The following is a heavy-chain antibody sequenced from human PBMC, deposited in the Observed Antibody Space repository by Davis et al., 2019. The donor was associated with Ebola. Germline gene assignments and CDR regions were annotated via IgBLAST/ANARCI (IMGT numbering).Heavy chain of an antibody. D-gene: IGHD6-19*01. Sequence: HTGGSLRLSCVASGFTSSSYWMHWVRQAPGKGLVWVSLIKSGGSSTRYADSVKGRFTISRDNAKNTLYLQMNSLRPEDTAVYYCARDIAVAGTIGFDYWGQGALVTVSS. CDR1: GFTSSSYW. V-gene: IGHV3-74*01. J-gene: IGHJ4*02. CDR2: IKSGGSST. CDR3: ARDIAVAGTIGFDY.